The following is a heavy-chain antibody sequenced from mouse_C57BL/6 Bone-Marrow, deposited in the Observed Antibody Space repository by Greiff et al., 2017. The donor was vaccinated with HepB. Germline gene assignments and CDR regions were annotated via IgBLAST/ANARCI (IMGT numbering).Heavy chain of an antibody. J-gene: IGHJ1*03. CDR3: YYGSSNWYFDV. D-gene: IGHD1-1*01. V-gene: IGHV1-5*01. Sequence: EVQLQQSGTVLARPGASVKMSCTTSGYTFTSYWMHWVKQRPGQGLEWIGAIYPGNSDTSYNQKFKGKAKLTAVTSASTAYMEHSSLTNEDSAVYYCYYGSSNWYFDVWGTGTTVTVSS. CDR2: IYPGNSDT. CDR1: GYTFTSYW.